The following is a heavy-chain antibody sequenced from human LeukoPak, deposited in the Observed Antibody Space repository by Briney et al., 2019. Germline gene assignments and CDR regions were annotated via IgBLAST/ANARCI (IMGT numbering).Heavy chain of an antibody. D-gene: IGHD2-2*01. CDR2: INHSGST. V-gene: IGHV4-34*01. CDR3: ARRGGYCSSTSCYRSPRYYYYGMDV. J-gene: IGHJ6*02. CDR1: GGSFSGYY. Sequence: SETLSLTCAVYGGSFSGYYWSWIRQPPGKGLEWIGEINHSGSTNYNPSLKSRVTISVDTSKHQFSLKLSSVTAADTAVYYCARRGGYCSSTSCYRSPRYYYYGMDVWGQGTTVTVSS.